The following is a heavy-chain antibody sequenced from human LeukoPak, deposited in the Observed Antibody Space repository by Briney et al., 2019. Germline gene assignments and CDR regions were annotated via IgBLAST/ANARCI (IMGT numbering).Heavy chain of an antibody. CDR3: ARALVNYYDVLTGYYKHPIDAFDL. Sequence: RSETLSLTCTLSGRSISSYYGCWIRQPAGGGLEWIGRFYYWEIHNDNPSPRSRVTMSLDTSKNRFSLRLSSVTAADTAVYYCARALVNYYDVLTGYYKHPIDAFDLWGQGTLVTVSS. D-gene: IGHD3-9*01. J-gene: IGHJ3*01. CDR2: FYYWEIH. V-gene: IGHV4-4*07. CDR1: GRSISSYY.